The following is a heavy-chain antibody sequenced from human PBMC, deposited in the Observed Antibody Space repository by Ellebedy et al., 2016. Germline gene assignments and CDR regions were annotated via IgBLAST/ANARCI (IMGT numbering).Heavy chain of an antibody. D-gene: IGHD6-13*01. CDR2: IKQDGSEN. J-gene: IGHJ6*02. CDR1: GFTFSDYW. V-gene: IGHV3-7*04. CDR3: ARVGLGYSSSWYYYGMDV. Sequence: GGSLRFSCAASGFTFSDYWMKWVRQAPGKGLEWVASIKQDGSENWYVDSVKGRFTISRDNDKNALYLQMHSLRDEDTAIYYCARVGLGYSSSWYYYGMDVWGQGTTVTVSS.